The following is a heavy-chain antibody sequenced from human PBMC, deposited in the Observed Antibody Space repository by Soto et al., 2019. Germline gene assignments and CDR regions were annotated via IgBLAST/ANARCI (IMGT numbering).Heavy chain of an antibody. Sequence: QVRLQQWGAGLLKPSETLSLTCAVYGGSFSGYYWSWIRQPPGKGLEWIGEINHSGSTNYNPSLKSRVTISVDTAKNQFSLKLSSVTAADTAVYYCARGPFDAFDIWGQGTMVTVSS. CDR1: GGSFSGYY. J-gene: IGHJ3*02. CDR2: INHSGST. CDR3: ARGPFDAFDI. V-gene: IGHV4-34*01.